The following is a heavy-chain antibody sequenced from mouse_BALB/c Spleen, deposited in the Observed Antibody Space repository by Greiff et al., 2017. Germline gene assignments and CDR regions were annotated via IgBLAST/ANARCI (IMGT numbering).Heavy chain of an antibody. Sequence: EVKLMESGPGLVKPSQSLSLTCSVTGYSITSGYYWNWIRQFPGNKLEWMGYISYDGSNNYNPSLKNRISITRDTSKNQFFLKLNSVTTEDTATYYCAIHYYGSSVWYFDVWGAGTTVTVSS. J-gene: IGHJ1*01. D-gene: IGHD1-1*01. CDR2: ISYDGSN. V-gene: IGHV3-6*02. CDR1: GYSITSGYY. CDR3: AIHYYGSSVWYFDV.